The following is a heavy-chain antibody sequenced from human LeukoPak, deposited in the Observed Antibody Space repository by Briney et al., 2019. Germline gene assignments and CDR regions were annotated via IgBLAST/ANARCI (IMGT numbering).Heavy chain of an antibody. Sequence: ASVKVSCKASGYTFTGYYMHWVRQAPGQGLEWMGWINPNSGGTNYAQKFQGRVTMTRDTSISTAYMELSRPRSDDTAVYYCARREAVGSQVDYWGQGTLVTVSS. V-gene: IGHV1-2*02. CDR3: ARREAVGSQVDY. CDR1: GYTFTGYY. CDR2: INPNSGGT. D-gene: IGHD6-19*01. J-gene: IGHJ4*02.